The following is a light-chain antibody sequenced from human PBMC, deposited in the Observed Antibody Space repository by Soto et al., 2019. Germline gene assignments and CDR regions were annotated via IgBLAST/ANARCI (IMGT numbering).Light chain of an antibody. J-gene: IGLJ2*01. Sequence: QSVLTQPPSASGSPGQSVTISCTGTSSDVGGYNYVSWFQQHPGKAPKLIIYEVSQRPSGVPDRFSGSKSGSTASLTVSGLQAEDEADYYCTSYAGTNIVIFGGGTQLTVL. CDR1: SSDVGGYNY. V-gene: IGLV2-8*01. CDR2: EVS. CDR3: TSYAGTNIVI.